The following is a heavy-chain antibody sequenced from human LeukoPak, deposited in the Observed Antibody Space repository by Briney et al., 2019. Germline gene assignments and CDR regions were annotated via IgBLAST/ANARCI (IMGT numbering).Heavy chain of an antibody. V-gene: IGHV1-2*02. D-gene: IGHD3-22*01. CDR3: AREYYDSPYYYGMDV. Sequence: ASVKVSCKASGYTFIGYSMHWVRQAPGQGLEWMGWINPNSGGTNYAQKFQGRVTMTRDTSISTAYMELSRLRSDDTAVYYCAREYYDSPYYYGMDVWGQGTTVTVSS. CDR2: INPNSGGT. J-gene: IGHJ6*02. CDR1: GYTFIGYS.